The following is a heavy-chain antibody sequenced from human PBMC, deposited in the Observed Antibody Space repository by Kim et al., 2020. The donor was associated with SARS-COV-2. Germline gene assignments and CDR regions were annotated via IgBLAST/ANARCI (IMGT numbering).Heavy chain of an antibody. Sequence: GGSMSLSFAASFFTFLLSSIRFFLQAPGKGLEWVSAISGSGGSTYYADSVKGRFTISRDNSKNTLYLQMNSLRAEDTAVYYCAKVRARLLGYYYYGMDV. J-gene: IGHJ6*01. D-gene: IGHD2-8*02. CDR2: ISGSGGST. V-gene: IGHV3-23*01. CDR3: AKVRARLLGYYYYGMDV. CDR1: FFTFLLSS.